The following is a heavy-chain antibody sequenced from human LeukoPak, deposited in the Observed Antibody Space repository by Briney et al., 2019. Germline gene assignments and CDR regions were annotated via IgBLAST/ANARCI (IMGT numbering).Heavy chain of an antibody. J-gene: IGHJ4*02. D-gene: IGHD2-15*01. CDR1: GFTFSDYY. CDR3: ARVGKDIVVVVADDYYFDY. CDR2: ISSSGSTI. Sequence: GGSLRLSCAASGFTFSDYYMSWIRQAPGKGLEWVSYISSSGSTIYYADSVKGRFTISRDNAKNSLYLQMNSLRAEDTAVYYCARVGKDIVVVVADDYYFDYWGQGTLVTVSS. V-gene: IGHV3-11*01.